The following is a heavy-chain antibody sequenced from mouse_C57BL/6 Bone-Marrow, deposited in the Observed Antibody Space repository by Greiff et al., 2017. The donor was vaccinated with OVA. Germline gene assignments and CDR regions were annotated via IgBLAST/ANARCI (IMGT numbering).Heavy chain of an antibody. Sequence: VQLQQSGAELVKPGASVKMSCKASGYTFTTYPIEWMKQNHGKSLEWIGNFHPYNDDTKYNEKFKGKATLTVEKSSSTVYLELSRLTSDDSAVYYCASGPAYGSPLYAMDYWGQGTSVTVSS. CDR3: ASGPAYGSPLYAMDY. CDR1: GYTFTTYP. D-gene: IGHD1-1*01. J-gene: IGHJ4*01. CDR2: FHPYNDDT. V-gene: IGHV1-47*01.